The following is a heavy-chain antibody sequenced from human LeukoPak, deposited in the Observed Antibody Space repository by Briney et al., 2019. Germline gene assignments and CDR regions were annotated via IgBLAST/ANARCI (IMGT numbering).Heavy chain of an antibody. CDR3: AKRGVVIRVFLVGFHKEANYFDS. CDR2: ISGSGGGT. Sequence: GGSLRLTCAVSGITLSNYGMSWVRQSPGKGLEWVAGISGSGGGTNYADSVKGRFTISRDNSKNTLYLQMNSLRAEDTAVYFCAKRGVVIRVFLVGFHKEANYFDSWGQGALVTVSS. CDR1: GITLSNYG. D-gene: IGHD2-21*01. J-gene: IGHJ4*02. V-gene: IGHV3-23*01.